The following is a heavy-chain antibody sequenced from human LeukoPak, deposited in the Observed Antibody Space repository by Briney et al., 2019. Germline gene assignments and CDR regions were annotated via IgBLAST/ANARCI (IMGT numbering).Heavy chain of an antibody. J-gene: IGHJ4*02. CDR1: GYTFNNYF. CDR3: ARGHTMYY. Sequence: ASVKVSCKASGYTFNNYFISWARQVPGQGLEWVGWISPHSHTTHYAEKVQGRVTMTTDTSTTTVYMELRSLRPDDAAVYFCARGHTMYYWGQGTPVTVSS. D-gene: IGHD3-10*02. CDR2: ISPHSHTT. V-gene: IGHV1-18*01.